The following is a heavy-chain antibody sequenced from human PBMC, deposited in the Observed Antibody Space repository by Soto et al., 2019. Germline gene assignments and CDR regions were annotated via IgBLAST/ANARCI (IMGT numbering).Heavy chain of an antibody. CDR3: ARPMLRSIPHYYGIDV. D-gene: IGHD3-10*02. V-gene: IGHV5-51*01. Sequence: GESLKISCKAFGYSFSSYWVAWVRQIPGKGLEWMGIIYPGDSDTRYSPSFQGHVTISVEKSISTAYLQWSSLKASDTAMYYCARPMLRSIPHYYGIDVWGQGTKVTVSS. CDR1: GYSFSSYW. J-gene: IGHJ6*02. CDR2: IYPGDSDT.